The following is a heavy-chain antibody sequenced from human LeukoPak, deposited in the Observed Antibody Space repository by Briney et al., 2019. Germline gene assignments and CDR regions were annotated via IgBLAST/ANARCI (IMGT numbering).Heavy chain of an antibody. Sequence: PSETLSLTCTVSGGSISSGNYYWSWIRQPPGKGLEWIGYIYDSGSTDYNPSLRGRVTISIDTSKNQFSLKLSSVTAADTAIYYCARHPYDHCMDVWGQGTTVTVSS. CDR3: ARHPYDHCMDV. CDR1: GGSISSGNYY. D-gene: IGHD1-1*01. V-gene: IGHV4-30-4*01. CDR2: IYDSGST. J-gene: IGHJ6*02.